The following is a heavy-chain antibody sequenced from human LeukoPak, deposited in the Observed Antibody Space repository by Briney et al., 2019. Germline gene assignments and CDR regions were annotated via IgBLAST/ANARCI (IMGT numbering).Heavy chain of an antibody. CDR1: GFTFSRYG. Sequence: PGGSLRLSCAASGFTFSRYGMHWVRQAPGKGLEWVTFILFDGTNKYYADSVKGRFTISRDNAKNSLYLQMNSLRAEDTAVYYCASFLPPYYDSSGAFDYWGQGTLVTVSS. D-gene: IGHD3-22*01. V-gene: IGHV3-30*02. CDR2: ILFDGTNK. CDR3: ASFLPPYYDSSGAFDY. J-gene: IGHJ4*02.